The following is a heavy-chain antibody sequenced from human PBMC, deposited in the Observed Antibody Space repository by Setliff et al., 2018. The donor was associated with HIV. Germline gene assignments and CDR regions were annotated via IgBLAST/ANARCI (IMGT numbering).Heavy chain of an antibody. CDR3: ARVTSAHPTYYYYYMDV. V-gene: IGHV4-61*08. CDR1: GGSITSGGYY. J-gene: IGHJ6*03. Sequence: SETLSLTCTVSGGSITSGGYYWSWIRQHPGKGLEWIGYIYYSGTTYYNPSLKSRVTISVDTSKNQFSLKLSSVTAADTAVYYCARVTSAHPTYYYYYMDVWGKGTTVTVSS. D-gene: IGHD6-25*01. CDR2: IYYSGTT.